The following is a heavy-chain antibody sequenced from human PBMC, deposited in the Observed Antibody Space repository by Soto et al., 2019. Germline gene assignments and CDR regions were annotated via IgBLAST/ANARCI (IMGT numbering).Heavy chain of an antibody. V-gene: IGHV4-61*01. D-gene: IGHD3-22*01. J-gene: IGHJ4*02. Sequence: QVQLQESGPGLVKPSETLSLTCTVSDGSVSSGNDYWSWIRQPPGKGLEWIGYIYYSGTTNYNPSLKSRVTISVDTSKNQFTLKLSSVTAADTAVYYCARISGYDSSGYFAQCLDNWGQGTLVTVSS. CDR3: ARISGYDSSGYFAQCLDN. CDR1: DGSVSSGNDY. CDR2: IYYSGTT.